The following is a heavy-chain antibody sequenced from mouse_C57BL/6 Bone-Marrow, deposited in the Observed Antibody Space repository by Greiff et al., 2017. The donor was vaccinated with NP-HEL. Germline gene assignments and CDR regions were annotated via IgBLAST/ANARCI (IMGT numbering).Heavy chain of an antibody. Sequence: EVKLMESGPGLVKPSQSLSLTCSVTGYSITSGYYWNWIRQFPGNKLEWMGYISYDGSNNYNPSLKNRISITRDTSKNQFFLKLNSVTTEDTATYYCARDDITTVVALYWYFDVWGTGTTVTVSS. CDR2: ISYDGSN. D-gene: IGHD1-1*01. CDR3: ARDDITTVVALYWYFDV. J-gene: IGHJ1*03. CDR1: GYSITSGYY. V-gene: IGHV3-6*01.